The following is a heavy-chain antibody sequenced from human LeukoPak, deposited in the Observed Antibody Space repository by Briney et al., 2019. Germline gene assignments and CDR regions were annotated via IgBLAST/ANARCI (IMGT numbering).Heavy chain of an antibody. CDR3: ARENKQLLWFGESSSVSGMDV. D-gene: IGHD3-10*01. V-gene: IGHV1-69*01. CDR1: GGTFSSYA. J-gene: IGHJ6*04. Sequence: ASVKVSCKASGGTFSSYAISWVRQAPGQGLEWMGGIIPIFGTANYAQKFQGRVTITADESTSTAYMELSSLRSEDTAVYYCARENKQLLWFGESSSVSGMDVWGKGTTVTVSS. CDR2: IIPIFGTA.